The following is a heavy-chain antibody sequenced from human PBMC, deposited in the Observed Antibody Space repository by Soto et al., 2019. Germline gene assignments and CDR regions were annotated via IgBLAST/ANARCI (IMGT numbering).Heavy chain of an antibody. J-gene: IGHJ4*02. Sequence: PGGSLRLSCAASGFTFNSYAMSWVRQAPGKGPEWVSTIIGSGGSTYYADSVKGRFSVSRDNSKNTLYLQMNSLRAEDTAVYYCAKDRNYYDSSGYDYWGQGTLVTVSS. CDR3: AKDRNYYDSSGYDY. V-gene: IGHV3-23*01. CDR1: GFTFNSYA. CDR2: IIGSGGST. D-gene: IGHD3-22*01.